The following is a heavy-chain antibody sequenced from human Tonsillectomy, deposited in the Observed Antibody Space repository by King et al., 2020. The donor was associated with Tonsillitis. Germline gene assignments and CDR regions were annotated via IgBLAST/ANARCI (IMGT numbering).Heavy chain of an antibody. D-gene: IGHD3-22*01. CDR1: GGSFSGYY. CDR2: INHSGST. CDR3: ARVTHYYDSSGLDD. V-gene: IGHV4-34*01. Sequence: VQLQQWGAGLLKPSETLSLTCAVYGGSFSGYYWSWIRQPPGKGLEWIGEINHSGSTNYNPSLKSRVTISVDTSKNQFSLKLSSVTAADTAVYYCARVTHYYDSSGLDDWGKGTLVTVSS. J-gene: IGHJ4*02.